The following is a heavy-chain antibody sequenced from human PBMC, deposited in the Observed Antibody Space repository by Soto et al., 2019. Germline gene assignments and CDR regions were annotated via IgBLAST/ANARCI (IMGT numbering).Heavy chain of an antibody. J-gene: IGHJ4*02. CDR3: AKVQGYYYGSGSYFDY. Sequence: EVQLLESGGGLVQPGGSLRLSCAPSGFTFSSYAMSWVRQAPGKGLEWVSAISGSGGTTYYADSVKGRFTISRDNSKNTLYLQMNSLRAEDTAVYYCAKVQGYYYGSGSYFDYWGQGTLVTVSS. D-gene: IGHD3-10*01. V-gene: IGHV3-23*01. CDR1: GFTFSSYA. CDR2: ISGSGGTT.